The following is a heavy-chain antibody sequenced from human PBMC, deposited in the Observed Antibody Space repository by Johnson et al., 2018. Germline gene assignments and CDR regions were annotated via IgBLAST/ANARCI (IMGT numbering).Heavy chain of an antibody. J-gene: IGHJ6*02. CDR3: ASEMGIIRANYYYYGMDV. CDR1: GFIFNNYA. D-gene: IGHD3-3*01. Sequence: QVQLVESGGGVVQPGMSLRLSCAGSGFIFNNYAMHWVRQAPGKGLEWVTVISYDGSNKYYADSVKGRFTISRDNSKNTLYLQMNSLRAEDTAVYYWASEMGIIRANYYYYGMDVWGQGTTVTVSS. CDR2: ISYDGSNK. V-gene: IGHV3-30*04.